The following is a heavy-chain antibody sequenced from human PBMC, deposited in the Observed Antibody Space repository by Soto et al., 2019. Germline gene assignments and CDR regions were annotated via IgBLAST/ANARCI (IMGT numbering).Heavy chain of an antibody. CDR1: GFTVSSNY. D-gene: IGHD1-26*01. Sequence: PGGSLRLSCAASGFTVSSNYMSLVRQSPGKGLEWVSFIYSGGSTYYADSVKGRFTISRDNSKKTLYLQMKSLRAEDTAVYYCARDHGKWASNHYGMDGWGQGPTVHVXS. J-gene: IGHJ6*02. V-gene: IGHV3-53*01. CDR2: IYSGGST. CDR3: ARDHGKWASNHYGMDG.